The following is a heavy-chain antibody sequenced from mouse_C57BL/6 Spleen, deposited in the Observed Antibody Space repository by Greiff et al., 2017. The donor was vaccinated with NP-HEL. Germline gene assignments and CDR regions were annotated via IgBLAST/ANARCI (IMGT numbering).Heavy chain of an antibody. D-gene: IGHD4-1*01. Sequence: VQLQQSGAELVRPGASVTLSCKASGYTFTDYEMHWVKQTPVHGLEWIGAIDPETGGTAYNQKFKGKAILTADKSSSTAYMELRSLTSEDAAVYYCTRIITNWDHFDYWGQGTTLTVSS. J-gene: IGHJ2*01. CDR1: GYTFTDYE. CDR2: IDPETGGT. CDR3: TRIITNWDHFDY. V-gene: IGHV1-15*01.